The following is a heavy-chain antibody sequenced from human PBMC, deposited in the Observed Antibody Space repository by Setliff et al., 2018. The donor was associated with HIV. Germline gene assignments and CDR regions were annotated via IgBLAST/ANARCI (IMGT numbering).Heavy chain of an antibody. V-gene: IGHV4-39*01. CDR2: LFYNGNT. CDR3: ARHGVDDTSANYFRFGVHDH. J-gene: IGHJ4*02. Sequence: SETLSLTCTVSGGSISNNSYYWGWVRQPPGKGLELIGNLFYNGNTYYNPSLKSRVTISVDTSKDQFSLKLSSVTAADTAVYYCARHGVDDTSANYFRFGVHDHWGQGTLVTVSS. D-gene: IGHD3-22*01. CDR1: GGSISNNSYY.